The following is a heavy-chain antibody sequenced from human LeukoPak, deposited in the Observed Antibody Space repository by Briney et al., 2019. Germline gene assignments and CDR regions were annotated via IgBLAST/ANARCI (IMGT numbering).Heavy chain of an antibody. D-gene: IGHD3-3*01. CDR3: ARGRWDYDFWSGYYTPYYYYGMDV. CDR2: ISAYNGNT. Sequence: ASVKVSCKASGYTFTSYGISWVRQAPGQGLEWMGWISAYNGNTNYAQKLQGRVTMTTDTSTSTAYMELRSLRSDDTAVYYCARGRWDYDFWSGYYTPYYYYGMDVWGQGITVTVSS. CDR1: GYTFTSYG. J-gene: IGHJ6*02. V-gene: IGHV1-18*01.